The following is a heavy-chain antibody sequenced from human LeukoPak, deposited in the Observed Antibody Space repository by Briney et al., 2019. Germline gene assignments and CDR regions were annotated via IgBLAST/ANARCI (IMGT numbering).Heavy chain of an antibody. CDR3: ARDSDYSNHHDF. CDR1: GFTFSSYS. Sequence: PGGSLRLSCAASGFTFSSYSMTWVRQAPGKGLEWVSSISSSSSYIYYADSVKGRFTISRDNAKNSLYLQMNSLRAEDTAVYYCARDSDYSNHHDFWGQGTLVTVSS. D-gene: IGHD4-11*01. J-gene: IGHJ4*02. V-gene: IGHV3-21*01. CDR2: ISSSSSYI.